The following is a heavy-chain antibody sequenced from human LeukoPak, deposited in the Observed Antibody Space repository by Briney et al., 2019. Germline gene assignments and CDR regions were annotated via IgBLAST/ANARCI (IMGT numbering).Heavy chain of an antibody. V-gene: IGHV1-8*01. D-gene: IGHD3-3*01. Sequence: ASVKVSCKASGYTFTSYDINWVRQATGQGLKWMGWMNPNSGNTGYAQKFQGRVTMTRNTSISTAYMELSSLRSEDTAVYYCARGRFSWSGYYKEGFDYWGQGTLVTVSS. CDR3: ARGRFSWSGYYKEGFDY. CDR2: MNPNSGNT. J-gene: IGHJ4*02. CDR1: GYTFTSYD.